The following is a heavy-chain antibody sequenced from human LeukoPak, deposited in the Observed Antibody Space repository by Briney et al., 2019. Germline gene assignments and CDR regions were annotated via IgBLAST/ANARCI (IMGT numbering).Heavy chain of an antibody. CDR2: ISANNGDT. Sequence: ASVKVSCKASGYAFTSYGINWGRQAPGQGLEWMGWISANNGDTNYAQNLQGRVTMTTDKSTSTAYMELRSLRSDDTAVYYCARGVWSDYWGQGTLVTVSS. CDR3: ARGVWSDY. V-gene: IGHV1-18*01. J-gene: IGHJ4*02. D-gene: IGHD2-8*01. CDR1: GYAFTSYG.